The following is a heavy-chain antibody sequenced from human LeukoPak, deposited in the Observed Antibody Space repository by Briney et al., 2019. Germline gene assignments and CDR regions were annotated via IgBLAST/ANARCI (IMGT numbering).Heavy chain of an antibody. J-gene: IGHJ4*02. V-gene: IGHV3-30-3*01. CDR3: ATGGRDGYQDY. Sequence: GGSLRLSCAASGFPFPTYAIHWVRQAPGKGLEWVAFISYDATYKWYADSVKGRFSISRDNAKNSLYLQMNSLRAEDTAVYYCATGGRDGYQDYWGQGTLVTVSS. D-gene: IGHD5-24*01. CDR2: ISYDATYK. CDR1: GFPFPTYA.